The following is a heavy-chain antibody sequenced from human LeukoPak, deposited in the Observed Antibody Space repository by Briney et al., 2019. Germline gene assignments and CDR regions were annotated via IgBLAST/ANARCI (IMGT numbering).Heavy chain of an antibody. D-gene: IGHD1-26*01. CDR3: ARVTVGATADYFDY. V-gene: IGHV3-48*01. CDR1: GFTFSSYS. CDR2: ISNTSSTI. Sequence: QPGGSLTLSCAASGFTFSSYSMNWVRQAPGKGLEWLSYISNTSSTIYYAHPVKGRFTISRDNAKNSLYLLMNSLRAEDTAAYYCARVTVGATADYFDYWGQGTLVTVSS. J-gene: IGHJ4*02.